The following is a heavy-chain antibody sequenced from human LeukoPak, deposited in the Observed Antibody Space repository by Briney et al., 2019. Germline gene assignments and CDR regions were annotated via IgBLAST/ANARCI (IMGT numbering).Heavy chain of an antibody. D-gene: IGHD1-26*01. CDR3: ARVGASTSWYFDY. CDR1: GFTFSSYE. CDR2: TSSSGSTN. V-gene: IGHV3-48*03. Sequence: GGSLRLSCAASGFTFSSYEMNWVRQAPGKGLEWVSYTSSSGSTNYYADSVKGRFTISRDNAKNSLYLQMNSLRAEDTTVYYCARVGASTSWYFDYWGQGTLVTVSS. J-gene: IGHJ4*02.